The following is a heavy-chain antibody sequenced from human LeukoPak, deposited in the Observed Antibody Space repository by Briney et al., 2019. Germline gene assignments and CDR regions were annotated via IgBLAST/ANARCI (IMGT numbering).Heavy chain of an antibody. J-gene: IGHJ4*02. D-gene: IGHD2-2*01. CDR1: GGTLSTYA. CDR2: IIPMFGTT. V-gene: IGHV1-69*13. Sequence: SVKVSFTASGGTLSTYAINWVRQAPGQGLEWMGGIIPMFGTTNYAQKFQGRVTITADESASTVYMDLRSLGSEDTAVYYCGRVRHRYCNSASCLWGLDSWGEGTLVTVSS. CDR3: GRVRHRYCNSASCLWGLDS.